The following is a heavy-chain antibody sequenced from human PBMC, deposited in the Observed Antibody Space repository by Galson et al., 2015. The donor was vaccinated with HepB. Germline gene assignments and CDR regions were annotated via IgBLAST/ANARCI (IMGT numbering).Heavy chain of an antibody. CDR1: GDSVSSSGVG. CDR3: ARGFRNAVDI. V-gene: IGHV6-1*01. J-gene: IGHJ3*02. Sequence: CAISGDSVSSSGVGWDWIRQSPSRGLEWLGATYYRSTWHYDYAVSVKSRISLIPDTANNQFSLQLHPLTPEDTAVYYCARGFRNAVDIWGQGTVVTVSS. CDR2: TYYRSTWHY.